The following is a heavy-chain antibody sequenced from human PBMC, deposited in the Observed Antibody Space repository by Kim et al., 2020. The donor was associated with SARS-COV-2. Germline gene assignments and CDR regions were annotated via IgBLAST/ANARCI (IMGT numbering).Heavy chain of an antibody. D-gene: IGHD3-10*01. CDR1: GGSISSYY. CDR2: IYYSGST. J-gene: IGHJ3*02. Sequence: SETLSLTCTVSGGSISSYYWSWIRQPPGKGLEWIGYIYYSGSTNYNPSLKSRVTISVDTSKNQFSLKLSSVTAADTAVYYCARSSGYGSGSSNAFDIWGQGTMVTVSS. V-gene: IGHV4-59*01. CDR3: ARSSGYGSGSSNAFDI.